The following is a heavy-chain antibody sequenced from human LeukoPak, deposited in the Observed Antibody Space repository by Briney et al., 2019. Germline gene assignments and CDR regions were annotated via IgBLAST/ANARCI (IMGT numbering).Heavy chain of an antibody. Sequence: GGSLRLSCAASGFTFSSYAMHWVRQAPGKGLEWVAVISYDGSNKYYADSVKGRFTISRDSSKNTLYLQMNSLRAEDTAVYYCARDGRYCSSTSCFLDYWGQGTLVTVSS. D-gene: IGHD2-2*01. J-gene: IGHJ4*02. CDR3: ARDGRYCSSTSCFLDY. CDR2: ISYDGSNK. V-gene: IGHV3-30-3*01. CDR1: GFTFSSYA.